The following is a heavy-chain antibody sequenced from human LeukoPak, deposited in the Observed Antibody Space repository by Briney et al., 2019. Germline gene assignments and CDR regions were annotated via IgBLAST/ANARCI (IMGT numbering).Heavy chain of an antibody. CDR2: IYNSGSA. CDR3: ARVTGYCSSTSCYGDNWFDP. J-gene: IGHJ5*02. CDR1: GASISSGSYF. V-gene: IGHV4-31*03. Sequence: SQTLSLTCTVSGASISSGSYFWSWIRQHPGKGLEWIGYIYNSGSAYYNPSLKSRVIISVDTSKNQFSLKLSSVTAADTAVYYCARVTGYCSSTSCYGDNWFDPWGQGTLVTVSS. D-gene: IGHD2-2*01.